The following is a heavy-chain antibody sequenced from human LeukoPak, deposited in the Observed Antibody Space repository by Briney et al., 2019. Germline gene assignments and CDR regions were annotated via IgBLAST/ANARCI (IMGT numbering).Heavy chain of an antibody. J-gene: IGHJ4*02. D-gene: IGHD6-19*01. Sequence: GGSLRLSCEASGITFSSYGMHWVRQAPGKGLGWVAVIWYDGSKKFYADSVKGRFTISRDNSKNTLYLQMNSLRVEDTAVYYCARGLAVAEGYFDHWGQGTLVTVSS. CDR2: IWYDGSKK. CDR3: ARGLAVAEGYFDH. CDR1: GITFSSYG. V-gene: IGHV3-33*01.